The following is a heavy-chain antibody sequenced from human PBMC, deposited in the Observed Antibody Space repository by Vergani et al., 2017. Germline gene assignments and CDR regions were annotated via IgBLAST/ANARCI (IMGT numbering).Heavy chain of an antibody. D-gene: IGHD5-18*01. V-gene: IGHV1-18*01. Sequence: QVQLVQSGSEVKKPGASVKVSCKASGYTFTSYGISWVRQAPGQGLEWMGWISAYNGNTNYAQKLQGRVTMTTDTSTSTAYMELRSLRSDDTAVYDCARVTRGYSYGDDAFDIWGQGTMVTVSS. J-gene: IGHJ3*02. CDR1: GYTFTSYG. CDR2: ISAYNGNT. CDR3: ARVTRGYSYGDDAFDI.